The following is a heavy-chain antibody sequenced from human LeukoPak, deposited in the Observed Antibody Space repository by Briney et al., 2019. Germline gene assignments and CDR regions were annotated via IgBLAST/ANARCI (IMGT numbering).Heavy chain of an antibody. J-gene: IGHJ4*02. CDR3: VRDWGYDSSGYWQKYFDT. CDR2: IRYDGSNK. Sequence: PGGSLRLSCAASGCTFSSYGMHWVRQAPGKGLEWVAFIRYDGSNKYYADSVKGRFTISRDNAKNTLYLQMNSLRAEDTAVYYCVRDWGYDSSGYWQKYFDTWGQGTLVTVSS. D-gene: IGHD3-22*01. CDR1: GCTFSSYG. V-gene: IGHV3-30*02.